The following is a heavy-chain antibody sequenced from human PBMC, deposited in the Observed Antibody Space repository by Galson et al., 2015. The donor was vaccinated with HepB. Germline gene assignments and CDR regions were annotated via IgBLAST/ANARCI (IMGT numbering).Heavy chain of an antibody. CDR2: IKQDGSEK. D-gene: IGHD6-13*01. V-gene: IGHV3-7*01. Sequence: SLRLSCAASAFTFSNYWMSWVRQAPGKGLEWVANIKQDGSEKYYVDSVKGRFTVSRDNAKNSLYLQMNSLRAEDTAVYYCARGRSIAAAGTHPPYYYYYYGMDVWGQGTTVTVSS. CDR1: AFTFSNYW. CDR3: ARGRSIAAAGTHPPYYYYYYGMDV. J-gene: IGHJ6*02.